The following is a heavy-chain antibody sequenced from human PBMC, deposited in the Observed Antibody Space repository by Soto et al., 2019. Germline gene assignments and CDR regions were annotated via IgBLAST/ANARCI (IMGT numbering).Heavy chain of an antibody. CDR1: GGSISSYY. D-gene: IGHD3-10*01. J-gene: IGHJ6*02. CDR2: VHHSWGS. V-gene: IGHV4-59*08. CDR3: ARQGFGPLHGLVDV. Sequence: QVQLQESGPGLVKPSETLSLSCTVSGGSISSYYWSWFRQSPGKRMEWIGYVHHSWGSSYNSSLQSRVAISRDTAKSQFSLKVTSVTATDTAVYYCARQGFGPLHGLVDVWGQGTTVSVSS.